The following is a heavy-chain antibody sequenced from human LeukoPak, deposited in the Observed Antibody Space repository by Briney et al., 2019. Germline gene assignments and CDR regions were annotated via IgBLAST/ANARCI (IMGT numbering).Heavy chain of an antibody. CDR2: INHSGST. D-gene: IGHD6-19*01. Sequence: SETLSLTCAVYGGSSSGYYWSWIRQPPGKGLEWIGEINHSGSTNYNPSLKSRVTISVDTSKNQFSLKLSSVTAADTAVYYCARGDCIAVAGTSYYYYYGMDVWGQGTTVTVSS. CDR3: ARGDCIAVAGTSYYYYYGMDV. V-gene: IGHV4-34*01. CDR1: GGSSSGYY. J-gene: IGHJ6*02.